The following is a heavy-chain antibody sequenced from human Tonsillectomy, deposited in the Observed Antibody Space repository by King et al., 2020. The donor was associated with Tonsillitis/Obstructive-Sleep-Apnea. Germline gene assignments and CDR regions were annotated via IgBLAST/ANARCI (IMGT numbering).Heavy chain of an antibody. CDR2: IYYSGST. D-gene: IGHD3-16*01. Sequence: QLQESGPGLVKPSETLSLTCTVSGGSISSSSYYWGWIRQPPGKGLEWIGSIYYSGSTYYNPSLKSRVTISVDTSKNQFSLKLSSVTAADTAVYYCARHTPPRELWWFDPWGQGTLVTVSS. J-gene: IGHJ5*02. V-gene: IGHV4-39*01. CDR1: GGSISSSSYY. CDR3: ARHTPPRELWWFDP.